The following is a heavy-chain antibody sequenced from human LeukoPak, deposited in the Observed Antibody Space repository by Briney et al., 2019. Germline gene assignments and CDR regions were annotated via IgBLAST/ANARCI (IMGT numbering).Heavy chain of an antibody. D-gene: IGHD2/OR15-2a*01. J-gene: IGHJ4*02. CDR2: ITSVSTYI. V-gene: IGHV3-21*01. Sequence: PGGSLRPSCAASGFAFSSYSMNWVRRAPGKGLEWVSSITSVSTYIYYADSVKGRFTISRDNAKNSLFLQMNSLRAEDTAVYYCAEEIVGSFYYWGQGTLVTVSS. CDR3: AEEIVGSFYY. CDR1: GFAFSSYS.